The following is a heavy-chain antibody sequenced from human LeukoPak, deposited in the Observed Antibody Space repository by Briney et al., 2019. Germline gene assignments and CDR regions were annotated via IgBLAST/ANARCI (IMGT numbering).Heavy chain of an antibody. D-gene: IGHD4-17*01. CDR3: ARWCWEDYGDYDSRGDYGMDV. Sequence: SETLSLTCTVSGGSISSYYWSWIRQPPGKGLEWIGEINHSGSTNYNPSLKSRVTISVDTSKNQFSLKLSSVTAADTAVYYCARWCWEDYGDYDSRGDYGMDVWGQGTTVTVSS. CDR2: INHSGST. V-gene: IGHV4-34*01. J-gene: IGHJ6*02. CDR1: GGSISSYY.